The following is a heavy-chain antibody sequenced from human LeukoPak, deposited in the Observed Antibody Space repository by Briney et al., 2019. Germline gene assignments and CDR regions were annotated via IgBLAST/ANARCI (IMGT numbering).Heavy chain of an antibody. Sequence: GGSLRLSCATSGFTFSSYAFHWVRQAPGKGLEWLGRIKRETDGGTIDYAAPVKGRFTISRDDSRNTLYLQMDSLKIEDTAVYYCTTDRYYDNSELQFQHWGQGTLVTVSS. V-gene: IGHV3-15*01. D-gene: IGHD3-22*01. CDR1: GFTFSSYA. CDR3: TTDRYYDNSELQFQH. J-gene: IGHJ1*01. CDR2: IKRETDGGTI.